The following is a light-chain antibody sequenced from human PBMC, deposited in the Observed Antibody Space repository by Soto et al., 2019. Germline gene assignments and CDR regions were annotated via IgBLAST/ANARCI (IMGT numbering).Light chain of an antibody. V-gene: IGKV3-20*01. CDR3: KQYGSSPVT. CDR1: QSISSN. J-gene: IGKJ1*01. CDR2: GAY. Sequence: EIVLTQSPATLSLSPGERATLSCRASQSISSNLAWFQQKPGQAPRLLIYGAYSRATGIQDRFSGSGSGTDFTLTLRRLEPEDFAVYYCKQYGSSPVTFGQGTKVDIK.